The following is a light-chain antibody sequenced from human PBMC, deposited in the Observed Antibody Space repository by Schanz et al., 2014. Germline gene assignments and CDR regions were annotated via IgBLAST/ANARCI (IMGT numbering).Light chain of an antibody. V-gene: IGLV2-8*01. Sequence: QSALTQPASVSGSPGQSITISCTGTSSDVGSYNLVSWYQQHPGKAPKLMIYDVSKRPSGVPDRFSGSKSGNTASLTVSGLQAEDEADYYCSSYGGSNNLVFGGGTKLTVL. CDR3: SSYGGSNNLV. CDR1: SSDVGSYNL. J-gene: IGLJ3*02. CDR2: DVS.